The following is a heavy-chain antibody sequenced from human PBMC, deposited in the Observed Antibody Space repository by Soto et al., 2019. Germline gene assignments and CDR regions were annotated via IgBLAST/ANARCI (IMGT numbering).Heavy chain of an antibody. J-gene: IGHJ3*02. CDR2: IWYDGSNK. CDR3: AKVITSAVIGAFDI. D-gene: IGHD3-10*01. V-gene: IGHV3-33*06. Sequence: QVQLVESGGGVVQPGRCLRVSCAASGFTFSSYGRHWVRQGPGKGLEWVAVIWYDGSNKYYADSVKGRFTISRDSSKNTLYLQMNSLRAEDTAVYYCAKVITSAVIGAFDICGHATMVPVSS. CDR1: GFTFSSYG.